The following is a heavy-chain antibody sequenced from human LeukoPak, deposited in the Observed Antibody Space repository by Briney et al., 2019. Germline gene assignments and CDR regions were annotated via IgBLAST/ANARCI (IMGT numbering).Heavy chain of an antibody. V-gene: IGHV1-69*13. J-gene: IGHJ6*03. CDR1: GGTSSSYA. Sequence: ASVKVSCKASGGTSSSYAVSWVRQAPGQGLEWVGGIIPIFGTANYAQKFQGRVTITADESTSTAYMELNSLRSEDTAVYYCAACWDTAMVPQPYYYYMDVWGKGTTVTVSS. CDR3: AACWDTAMVPQPYYYYMDV. D-gene: IGHD5-18*01. CDR2: IIPIFGTA.